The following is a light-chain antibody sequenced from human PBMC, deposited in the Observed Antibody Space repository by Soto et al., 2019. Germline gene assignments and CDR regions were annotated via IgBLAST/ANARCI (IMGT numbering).Light chain of an antibody. Sequence: EIVLTQSPGTLSLSPGERATLSCGASQSVSNIYLAWYQQKPGQAPRLLIYGASSRATGIPDRFSGSGSGTAFTLTLSRLEPEDFAVYYCQQRGTFGGGTKVDIK. J-gene: IGKJ4*01. CDR3: QQRGT. CDR2: GAS. V-gene: IGKV3-20*01. CDR1: QSVSNIY.